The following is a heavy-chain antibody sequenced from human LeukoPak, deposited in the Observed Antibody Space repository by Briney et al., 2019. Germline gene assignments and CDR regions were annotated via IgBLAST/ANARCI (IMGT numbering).Heavy chain of an antibody. J-gene: IGHJ4*02. D-gene: IGHD3-22*01. Sequence: ASVKVSCKASGYSFITYAVNWVRQAPGQGLEWVGWINTNTGNPTYAQGFAGRFVFSLDTSVSTAYVQISSLKAEDTAEYFCARGYDSSGYFSDWGQGTLVTVSS. CDR2: INTNTGNP. CDR1: GYSFITYA. V-gene: IGHV7-4-1*02. CDR3: ARGYDSSGYFSD.